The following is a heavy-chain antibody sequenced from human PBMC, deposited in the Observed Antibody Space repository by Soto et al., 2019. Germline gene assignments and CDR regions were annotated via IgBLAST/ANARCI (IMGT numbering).Heavy chain of an antibody. J-gene: IGHJ4*02. CDR3: ARRGSRSSSALPSYDY. CDR2: IFHSGTP. V-gene: IGHV4-38-2*01. Sequence: SETLSLTCAVSSDSISSGYYCDWIRQPPGKGLEWIGSIFHSGTPYYNPSLKSRLTISMDTSKTQFSLKLTSVTAADTAVYYCARRGSRSSSALPSYDYWGRGILVTVS. D-gene: IGHD3-22*01. CDR1: SDSISSGYY.